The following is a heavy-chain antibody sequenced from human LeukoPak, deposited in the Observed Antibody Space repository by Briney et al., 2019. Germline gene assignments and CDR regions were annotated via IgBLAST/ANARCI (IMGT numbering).Heavy chain of an antibody. Sequence: GASVKVSCKASGYTFTSHDINWVRQATGQGLEWMGWMNPNSGNTGYAQKFQDRVTMTRNTSISTAYMELSSLESEDTAVYYCARDIVGANNWDFDYWGQGTLVTVSS. V-gene: IGHV1-8*01. CDR1: GYTFTSHD. CDR2: MNPNSGNT. J-gene: IGHJ4*02. D-gene: IGHD1-26*01. CDR3: ARDIVGANNWDFDY.